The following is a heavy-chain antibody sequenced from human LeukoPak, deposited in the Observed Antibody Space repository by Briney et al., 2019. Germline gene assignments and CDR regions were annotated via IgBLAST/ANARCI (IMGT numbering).Heavy chain of an antibody. CDR1: GGSFSGYY. Sequence: PSGTLSLTCAVYGGSFSGYYWSWIRQPPGKGLEWIGEINHSGSTNYNPSLKSRVTISVDTSKNQFSLKLSSVTAADTAVYYCARRVVVTAIDYWGQGTLVTVSS. CDR2: INHSGST. CDR3: ARRVVVTAIDY. J-gene: IGHJ4*02. V-gene: IGHV4-34*01. D-gene: IGHD2-21*02.